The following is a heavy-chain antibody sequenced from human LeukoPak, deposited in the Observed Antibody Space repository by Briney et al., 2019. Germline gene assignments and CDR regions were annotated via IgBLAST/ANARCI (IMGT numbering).Heavy chain of an antibody. D-gene: IGHD6-19*01. CDR3: ANLAVAGPNDAFDI. J-gene: IGHJ3*02. CDR1: GFTFDDYA. V-gene: IGHV3-9*01. CDR2: ISWNSGSI. Sequence: GGSLRLSGAASGFTFDDYAMPRVRQAPGKGLEWVSGISWNSGSIGYADSVKGRFTISRDNAKNSLYLQMNSLRAEDTALYYCANLAVAGPNDAFDIWGQGTMVTVSS.